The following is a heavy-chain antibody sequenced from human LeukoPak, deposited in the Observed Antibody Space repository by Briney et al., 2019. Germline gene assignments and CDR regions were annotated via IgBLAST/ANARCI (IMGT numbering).Heavy chain of an antibody. CDR2: ISYDGINT. D-gene: IGHD3-9*01. Sequence: GGSLRHSCAASGFTFSSYTIHWVRQAPGKGLEWVAVISYDGINTYYADSVKGRFTLSRDNSKNTLYLQMNSLRSEDTAVYYCARDGPYYDVLTGYPPFGYWGQGTLVTVSS. V-gene: IGHV3-30-3*01. CDR3: ARDGPYYDVLTGYPPFGY. CDR1: GFTFSSYT. J-gene: IGHJ4*02.